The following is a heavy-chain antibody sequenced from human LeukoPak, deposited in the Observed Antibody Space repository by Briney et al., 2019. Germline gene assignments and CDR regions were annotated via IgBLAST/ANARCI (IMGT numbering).Heavy chain of an antibody. CDR2: IYSDGRT. Sequence: SGGSLRLSCAASGFTVSNNYMSWVRQAPGKGLEWVSIIYSDGRTYYAESVKGRSTISRDNSKNTMYLQMNSLRAEDTAVYYCASGGGYSSAWHSSDYWGQGTLVTVSS. CDR1: GFTVSNNY. D-gene: IGHD6-19*01. J-gene: IGHJ4*02. CDR3: ASGGGYSSAWHSSDY. V-gene: IGHV3-53*01.